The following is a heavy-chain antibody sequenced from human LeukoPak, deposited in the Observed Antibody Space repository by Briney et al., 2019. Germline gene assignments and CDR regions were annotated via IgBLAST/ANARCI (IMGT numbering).Heavy chain of an antibody. Sequence: PGGSLRLSCAASGFTFSDYEMNWVRQAPGKGLEWVSHINSRGSNTYYTDSVKGRFTISRDNAKNSLYLQMNSLRAEDTAVYYCARGTHITLVRGALDYWGRGTLVTVSS. D-gene: IGHD3-10*01. J-gene: IGHJ4*02. V-gene: IGHV3-48*03. CDR2: INSRGSNT. CDR1: GFTFSDYE. CDR3: ARGTHITLVRGALDY.